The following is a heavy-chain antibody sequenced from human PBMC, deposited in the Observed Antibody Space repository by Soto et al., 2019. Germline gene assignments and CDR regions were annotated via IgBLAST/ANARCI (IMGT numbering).Heavy chain of an antibody. D-gene: IGHD3-16*02. Sequence: QVQLVQSGAEVKKPGASVKVSCKASGYTFTSYGISWVRQAPGQGLEWMGWISAYNGNTNYAQKLQGRLTMTTDTAKSTAYMELRSLRSDDTAVYYCASNIIMITFGGVIVSAFDIWGQGTMVTVSS. CDR3: ASNIIMITFGGVIVSAFDI. CDR2: ISAYNGNT. J-gene: IGHJ3*02. CDR1: GYTFTSYG. V-gene: IGHV1-18*01.